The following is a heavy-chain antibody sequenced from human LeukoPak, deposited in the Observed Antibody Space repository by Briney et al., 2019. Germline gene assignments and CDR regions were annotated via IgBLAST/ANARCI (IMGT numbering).Heavy chain of an antibody. J-gene: IGHJ4*02. V-gene: IGHV4-31*03. D-gene: IGHD5-12*01. CDR3: AREFGGYDSFFDY. CDR2: IYYSRST. CDR1: GGSISSGGYY. Sequence: PSETLSLTCTVSGGSISSGGYYWSWIRQHPGKGLEWIGYIYYSRSTYYNPSLKSRVTISVDTSKNQFSLKLSSVTAADTAVYYCAREFGGYDSFFDYWGQGTLVTVSS.